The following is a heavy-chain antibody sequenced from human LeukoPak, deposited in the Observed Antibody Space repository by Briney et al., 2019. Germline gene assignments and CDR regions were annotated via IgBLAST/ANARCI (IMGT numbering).Heavy chain of an antibody. CDR3: ARWQTPNCSSTSCSSLGWFDP. CDR2: INTYNGNT. CDR1: GYTFSSRA. D-gene: IGHD2-2*01. Sequence: ASVKVSCKASGYTFSSRALSWVRQAPGQGLEWVAWINTYNGNTNYAQKLQDRVTMTTDTSTNTAYMELRSLRSDDTAVYYCARWQTPNCSSTSCSSLGWFDPWGQGTLVTVSS. V-gene: IGHV1-18*01. J-gene: IGHJ5*02.